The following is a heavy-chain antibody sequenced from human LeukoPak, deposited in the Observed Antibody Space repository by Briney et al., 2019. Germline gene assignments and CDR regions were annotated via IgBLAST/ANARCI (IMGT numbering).Heavy chain of an antibody. CDR3: TRGGYYYDSSGYPFFDS. CDR1: GFTFGDYA. D-gene: IGHD3-22*01. V-gene: IGHV3-49*03. Sequence: PGGSLRLSCTVSGFTFGDYAMSWFRQAPGKGLEWVGFIRIKAYGGTTEYAASVKGRFTISRDDSKSIAYLQMNSLKTEDTAVYFCTRGGYYYDSSGYPFFDSWGQGTLVTVSS. CDR2: IRIKAYGGTT. J-gene: IGHJ4*02.